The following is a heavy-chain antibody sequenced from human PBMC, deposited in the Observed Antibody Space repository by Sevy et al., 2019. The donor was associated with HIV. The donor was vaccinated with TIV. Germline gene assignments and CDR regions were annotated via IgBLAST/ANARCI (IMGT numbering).Heavy chain of an antibody. V-gene: IGHV4-59*01. D-gene: IGHD6-19*01. CDR3: AGAGMSVDGTYWYLDL. CDR2: IYYTGST. Sequence: SETLSLTCTVSGGSISSYYWNGIRQSPEKGLEWIGYIYYTGSTNYNPSLKSRVTISVDTSKNQFSLRLSSVTAADTAVYFCAGAGMSVDGTYWYLDLWGRGTLVTVSS. J-gene: IGHJ2*01. CDR1: GGSISSYY.